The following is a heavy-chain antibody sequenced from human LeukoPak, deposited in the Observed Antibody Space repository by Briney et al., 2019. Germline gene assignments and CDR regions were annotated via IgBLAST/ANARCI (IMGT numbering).Heavy chain of an antibody. V-gene: IGHV4-39*01. CDR3: ARLYYDSSGYYQICYFDY. CDR1: GGSISSSSYY. D-gene: IGHD3-22*01. J-gene: IGHJ4*02. Sequence: SETLSLTCTVSGGSISSSSYYWGWIRQPPGKGLEWIGSIYYSGSTYYNPSLKSRVTISVDTSKNQFSLNLSSVSAADTAVYYCARLYYDSSGYYQICYFDYWGQGTLVTVSS. CDR2: IYYSGST.